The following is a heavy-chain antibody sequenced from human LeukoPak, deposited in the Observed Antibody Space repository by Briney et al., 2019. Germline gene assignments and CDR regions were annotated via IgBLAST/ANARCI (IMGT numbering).Heavy chain of an antibody. D-gene: IGHD2-2*01. CDR3: AREGPLGYCSSTSCYGAFDI. V-gene: IGHV3-33*01. J-gene: IGHJ3*02. CDR2: IWYDGSNK. Sequence: PGGSLRLSCAASGFTLSSYGMHWVRQAPGKGLEWVAVIWYDGSNKYYADSVKGRFTISRDNSKNTLYLQMNSLRAEDTAVYYCAREGPLGYCSSTSCYGAFDIWGQGTMVTVSS. CDR1: GFTLSSYG.